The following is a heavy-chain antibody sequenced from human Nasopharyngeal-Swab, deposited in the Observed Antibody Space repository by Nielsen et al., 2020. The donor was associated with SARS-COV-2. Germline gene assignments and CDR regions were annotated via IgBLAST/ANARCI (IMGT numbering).Heavy chain of an antibody. CDR3: ARMGEQQLVSGYYYYMDV. J-gene: IGHJ6*03. Sequence: WIRQPPGKALEWLARIDWDGDKYYSTSLKTRLTISKDTSKNQVVLTMTNMDPVDTATYYCARMGEQQLVSGYYYYMDVWGKGTTVTVSS. D-gene: IGHD6-13*01. CDR2: IDWDGDK. V-gene: IGHV2-70*11.